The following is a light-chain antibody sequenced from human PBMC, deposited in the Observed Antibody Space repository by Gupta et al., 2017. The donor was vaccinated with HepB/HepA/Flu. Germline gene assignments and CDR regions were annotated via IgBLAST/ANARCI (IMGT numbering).Light chain of an antibody. J-gene: IGKJ5*01. CDR2: DAS. V-gene: IGKV3-11*01. CDR3: QQRSNWIT. CDR1: QSVSSY. Sequence: TLSLSPGERATLSCRASQSVSSYLAWYQQKPGQAPRLLIYDASNRATGIPARFSGSGSGTDFTLTISSLEPEDFAVYYYQQRSNWITFGQGTRLEIK.